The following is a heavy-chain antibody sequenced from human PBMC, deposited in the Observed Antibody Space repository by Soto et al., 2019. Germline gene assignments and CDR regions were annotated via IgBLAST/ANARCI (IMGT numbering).Heavy chain of an antibody. CDR3: ARVVTATGYYYYYYGMDV. CDR2: IYYSGNT. V-gene: IGHV4-31*03. CDR1: GGSISSGGYY. J-gene: IGHJ6*02. Sequence: SETLSLTCTVSGGSISSGGYYWSWIRQHPGKGLEWIGYIYYSGNTYYNPSLKSRVTISVDMSKNQFSLKLSSVTAADTAVYYCARVVTATGYYYYYYGMDVWGQGTTVTVSS. D-gene: IGHD6-25*01.